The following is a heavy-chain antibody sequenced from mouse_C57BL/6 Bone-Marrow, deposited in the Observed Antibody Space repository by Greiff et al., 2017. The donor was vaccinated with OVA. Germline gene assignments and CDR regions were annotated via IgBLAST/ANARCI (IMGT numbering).Heavy chain of an antibody. Sequence: EVQVVESGGGLVKPGGSLKLSCAASGFTFSSYTMSWVRQTPEKRLEWVATISGGGGNTYYPDSVKGRFTISRDNAKNTLYLQMSSLRSEDTALYYCARHRDYGSTWFAYWGQGTLVTVSA. V-gene: IGHV5-9*01. CDR1: GFTFSSYT. D-gene: IGHD1-1*01. CDR2: ISGGGGNT. CDR3: ARHRDYGSTWFAY. J-gene: IGHJ3*01.